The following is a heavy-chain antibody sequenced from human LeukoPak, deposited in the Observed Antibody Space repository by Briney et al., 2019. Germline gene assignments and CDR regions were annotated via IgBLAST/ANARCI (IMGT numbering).Heavy chain of an antibody. J-gene: IGHJ3*02. Sequence: PGRSLRLSCAASGFTFDDYAMHWVRQAPGKGLEWVSGISWNSGYIGYADSVKGRFTISRDNSKNTLYLQMNSLRAEDTAVYYCARDHSRTTVTTPLLYAFDIWGQGTMVTVSS. CDR2: ISWNSGYI. CDR1: GFTFDDYA. CDR3: ARDHSRTTVTTPLLYAFDI. V-gene: IGHV3-9*01. D-gene: IGHD4-17*01.